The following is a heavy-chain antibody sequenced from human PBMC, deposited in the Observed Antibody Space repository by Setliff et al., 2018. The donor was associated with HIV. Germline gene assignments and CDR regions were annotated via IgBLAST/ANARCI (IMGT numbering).Heavy chain of an antibody. CDR2: IDHGGST. D-gene: IGHD6-13*01. J-gene: IGHJ6*02. CDR1: SESFTNYY. Sequence: SETLSLTCTVDSESFTNYYWCWIRQPPGKGLEWIVEIDHGGSTRYNPSLKSRITMSVDTSKNQFSLRLSSVTAADTAVYYCARKQQLRWAWMASSYYYALDVWGPGTTVTVSS. V-gene: IGHV4-34*01. CDR3: ARKQQLRWAWMASSYYYALDV.